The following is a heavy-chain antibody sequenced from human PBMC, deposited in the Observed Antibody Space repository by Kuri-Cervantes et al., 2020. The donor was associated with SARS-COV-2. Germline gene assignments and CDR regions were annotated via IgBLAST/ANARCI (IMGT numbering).Heavy chain of an antibody. CDR1: GGSISSSSYY. Sequence: ESLKISCTVSGGSISSSSYYWSWIRQPPGKGLEWIGEINHSGSTNYNPSLKSRVTISVDTSKNQFSLKLSSVTAADTAVYYCARHEWEPYYFDYWGQGTLVTVSS. CDR3: ARHEWEPYYFDY. D-gene: IGHD1-26*01. CDR2: INHSGST. V-gene: IGHV4-39*01. J-gene: IGHJ4*02.